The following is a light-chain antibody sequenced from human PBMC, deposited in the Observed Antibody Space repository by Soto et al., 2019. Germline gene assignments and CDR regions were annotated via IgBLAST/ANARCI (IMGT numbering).Light chain of an antibody. CDR1: SSDIGAGFD. J-gene: IGLJ2*01. V-gene: IGLV1-40*01. CDR2: TKS. CDR3: QSYDSGLVGLV. Sequence: QPVLTQPPSVSGAPGQRVTISCTGSSSDIGAGFDVHWYQQLPGTAPKALLSTKSHRPSGVPDRFSASKSGTSASLAITGLQPEDEAEYYCQSYDSGLVGLVFGTGTKVTVL.